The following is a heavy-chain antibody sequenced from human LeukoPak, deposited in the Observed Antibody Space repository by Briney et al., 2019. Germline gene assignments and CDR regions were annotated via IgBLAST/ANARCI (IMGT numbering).Heavy chain of an antibody. CDR1: GFTFDDYG. V-gene: IGHV3-20*04. D-gene: IGHD5-12*01. J-gene: IGHJ4*02. Sequence: PGGSLRLSCAASGFTFDDYGMNWVRQAPGKGLEWVSGINWNGGSTGYADSVKGRFTISRDNAKNSLYLQMNSLTAEDTALYYCARGHFLTRYSGYGYWGQGTLVTVSS. CDR2: INWNGGST. CDR3: ARGHFLTRYSGYGY.